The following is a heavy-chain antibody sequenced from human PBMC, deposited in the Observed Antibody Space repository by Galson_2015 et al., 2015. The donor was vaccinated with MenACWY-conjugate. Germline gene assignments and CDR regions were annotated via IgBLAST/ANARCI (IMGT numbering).Heavy chain of an antibody. D-gene: IGHD3-10*01. V-gene: IGHV3-7*03. CDR3: GRAVGVRGVIINY. CDR2: IKEDGSEK. Sequence: SLRLSCSASGFTFSTSWMSWVRQAPGKGLEWVANIKEDGSEKYYVDSVKGRFTISRDNAKNSLYLRMNSLRVEDTAVYFCGRAVGVRGVIINYWGQGTLVTVSS. CDR1: GFTFSTSW. J-gene: IGHJ4*02.